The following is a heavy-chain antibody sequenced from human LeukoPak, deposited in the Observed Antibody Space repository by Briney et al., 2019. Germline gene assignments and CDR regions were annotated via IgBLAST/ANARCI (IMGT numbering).Heavy chain of an antibody. CDR1: XFTXXSSA. CDR2: ISGSDGST. V-gene: IGHV3-23*01. J-gene: IGHJ4*02. CDR3: XXXXXXXXXDY. Sequence: XXXAXXFTXXSSAMSWVRLAPGKGREWVSGISGSDGSTYYADSVKGRFTISRDNSKNTLFLQMNSLRAEDTAVYYXXXXXXXXXXDYWGQXTXVTVSS.